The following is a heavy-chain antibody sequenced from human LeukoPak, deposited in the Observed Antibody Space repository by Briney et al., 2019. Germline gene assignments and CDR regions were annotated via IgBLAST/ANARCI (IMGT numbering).Heavy chain of an antibody. CDR2: IIPIFGTA. D-gene: IGHD2-15*01. J-gene: IGHJ5*02. V-gene: IGHV1-69*06. Sequence: SVKVSCKASGYTFSHYAINWVRQAPGQGLEWMGGIIPIFGTANYAQKFQGRVTITADKSTSTAYMELSSLRSEDTAVYYCARDNSGGSTWWFDPWGQGTLVTVSS. CDR3: ARDNSGGSTWWFDP. CDR1: GYTFSHYA.